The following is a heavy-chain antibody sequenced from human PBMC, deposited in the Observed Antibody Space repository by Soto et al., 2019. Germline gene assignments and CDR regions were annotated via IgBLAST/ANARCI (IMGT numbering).Heavy chain of an antibody. CDR3: ARGPARRGYGGD. Sequence: PSETLSLTCAVSCGSISSSNWLSCVRQPPGRGLEWIGEIYHSGSTNYNPSLKSRVTISVDKSKNQFSLKLSSVTAADTAVYYCARGPARRGYGGDWGQGTLVTVSS. J-gene: IGHJ4*02. CDR2: IYHSGST. CDR1: CGSISSSNW. D-gene: IGHD5-12*01. V-gene: IGHV4-4*02.